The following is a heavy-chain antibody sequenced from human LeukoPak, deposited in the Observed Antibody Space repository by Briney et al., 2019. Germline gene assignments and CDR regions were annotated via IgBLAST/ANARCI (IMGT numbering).Heavy chain of an antibody. CDR2: INPSGGST. CDR3: ARGQYQLLYSDYFDY. Sequence: GASVKVSCKASGYTFTSYYMHWVRQAPGQGLEWMGIINPSGGSTSYAQKFQGRVTMTRDTSTSTVYMELCSLRSEDTAVYYCARGQYQLLYSDYFDYWGQGTLVTVSS. V-gene: IGHV1-46*03. D-gene: IGHD2-2*02. CDR1: GYTFTSYY. J-gene: IGHJ4*02.